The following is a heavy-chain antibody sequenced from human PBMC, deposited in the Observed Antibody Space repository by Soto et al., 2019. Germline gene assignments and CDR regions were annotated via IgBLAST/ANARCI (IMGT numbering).Heavy chain of an antibody. Sequence: QVQLVESGGGVVQPGRSLRLSCAASGFTFSSYGMHWVRQAPGKGLEWVALIWYDGSNKYYADSVTGRFTISRDNSKNPLYLQMNSLRVEDTAVYYCARGVPYGGNSYFDYWGQGTLVTVSS. V-gene: IGHV3-33*01. CDR3: ARGVPYGGNSYFDY. D-gene: IGHD4-17*01. J-gene: IGHJ4*02. CDR1: GFTFSSYG. CDR2: IWYDGSNK.